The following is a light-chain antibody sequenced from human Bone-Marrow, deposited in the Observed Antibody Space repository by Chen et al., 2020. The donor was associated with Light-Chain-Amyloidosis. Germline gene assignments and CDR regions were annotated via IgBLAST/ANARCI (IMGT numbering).Light chain of an antibody. CDR2: EGY. CDR1: SIGTFNL. Sequence: QSDLTQPASVSGSPGQSVTISCTGHSIGTFNLVSWYQQSPGNAPKLIIYEGYRRPSEVSDRFSGSTSGSTASLTISGLQTEDEADYHCFSYGGYSTFVFGGGTKLTVL. V-gene: IGLV2-23*03. J-gene: IGLJ2*01. CDR3: FSYGGYSTFV.